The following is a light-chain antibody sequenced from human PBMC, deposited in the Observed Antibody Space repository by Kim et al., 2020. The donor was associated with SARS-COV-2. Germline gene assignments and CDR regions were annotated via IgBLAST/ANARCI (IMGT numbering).Light chain of an antibody. Sequence: QKVTISCSGSTSNIEKNYVSWYQQVPRTAPKLLIYDNNRRPSGIPDRFSGSKSGTSATLDITGLQTGDEADYYCGVWDGDLRTYFFGPGTKVTVL. J-gene: IGLJ1*01. CDR1: TSNIEKNY. V-gene: IGLV1-51*01. CDR2: DNN. CDR3: GVWDGDLRTYF.